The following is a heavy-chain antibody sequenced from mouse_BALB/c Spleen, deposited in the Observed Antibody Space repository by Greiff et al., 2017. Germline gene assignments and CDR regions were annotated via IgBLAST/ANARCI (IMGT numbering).Heavy chain of an antibody. CDR2: IYPSDSYT. J-gene: IGHJ2*01. Sequence: QVHVKQPGAELVRPGASVKLSCKASGYTFTSYWINWVKQRPGQGLEWIGNIYPSDSYTNYNQKFKDKATLTVDKSSSTAYMQLSSPTSEDSAVYYGTRYYYGSSYYFDYWGQGTTLTVSS. D-gene: IGHD1-1*01. CDR1: GYTFTSYW. CDR3: TRYYYGSSYYFDY. V-gene: IGHV1-69*02.